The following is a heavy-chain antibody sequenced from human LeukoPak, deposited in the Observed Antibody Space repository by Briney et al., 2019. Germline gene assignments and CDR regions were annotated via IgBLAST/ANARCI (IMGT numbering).Heavy chain of an antibody. CDR2: IYPGDSDT. D-gene: IGHD2-2*01. Sequence: PGESLKISCKGSGYSFTSYWIGWVRQMPGKGLEWMGIIYPGDSDTRYSPSFQGQVTISADKSISTAYLQWSSLKASDTAMYYCARLSGEYCSSTSCPNDFDYWGQGTLVTVSS. CDR1: GYSFTSYW. CDR3: ARLSGEYCSSTSCPNDFDY. J-gene: IGHJ4*02. V-gene: IGHV5-51*01.